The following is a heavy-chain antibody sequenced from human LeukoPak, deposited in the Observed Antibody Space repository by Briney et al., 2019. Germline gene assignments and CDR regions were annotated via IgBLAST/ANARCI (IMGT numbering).Heavy chain of an antibody. Sequence: SETLSLTCTVSGGSISSYYWSWIRQPPGKGLEWIGYIYYSGSTNYNPSLKSRVTISVDTSKNQFSLKLSSVTAADTAVYYCARVPIGGSGSSGYFDYWGQGTLVTVSS. J-gene: IGHJ4*02. D-gene: IGHD3-10*01. CDR1: GGSISSYY. CDR2: IYYSGST. V-gene: IGHV4-59*01. CDR3: ARVPIGGSGSSGYFDY.